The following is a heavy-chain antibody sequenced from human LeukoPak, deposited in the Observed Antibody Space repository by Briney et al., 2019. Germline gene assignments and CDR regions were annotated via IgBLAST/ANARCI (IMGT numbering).Heavy chain of an antibody. D-gene: IGHD6-6*01. J-gene: IGHJ4*02. V-gene: IGHV4-34*01. CDR2: INHSGST. Sequence: SETLSLTCAVYGGSFSGYYWSWIRQPPGKELEWIGEINHSGSTNYNPSLKSRVTISVDTSKNQFSLKLSSVTAADTAVYYCARASPRSARPFDYWGQGTLVTVSS. CDR1: GGSFSGYY. CDR3: ARASPRSARPFDY.